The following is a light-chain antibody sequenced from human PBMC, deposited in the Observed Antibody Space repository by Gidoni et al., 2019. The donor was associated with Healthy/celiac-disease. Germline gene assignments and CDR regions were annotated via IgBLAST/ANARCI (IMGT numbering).Light chain of an antibody. Sequence: DIQMTQSPSSLSAYVGDRVTITCRASQSISSYLNWYQQKPGKAPKLLIYAASSLQSGVPSRFSGSGSGTDFTLTISSLQPEDFATYYCQQSYSTPWTFGQXTQVELK. CDR2: AAS. J-gene: IGKJ1*01. CDR1: QSISSY. V-gene: IGKV1-39*01. CDR3: QQSYSTPWT.